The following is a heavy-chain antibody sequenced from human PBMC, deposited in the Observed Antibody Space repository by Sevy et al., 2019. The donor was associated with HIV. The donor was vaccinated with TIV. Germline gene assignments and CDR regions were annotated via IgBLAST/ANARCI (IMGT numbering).Heavy chain of an antibody. J-gene: IGHJ6*02. D-gene: IGHD3-10*01. CDR1: GYTFTSYD. Sequence: ASVKVSCKASGYTFTSYDINWVRQATGQGLEWMGWMNPNSGNTGYAQKFQGRVTMTRNTSISTAYMELSSQRSEDTAVYYCARVPHYYGSGIPLSPYYYGMDVWGQGTTVTVSS. V-gene: IGHV1-8*01. CDR3: ARVPHYYGSGIPLSPYYYGMDV. CDR2: MNPNSGNT.